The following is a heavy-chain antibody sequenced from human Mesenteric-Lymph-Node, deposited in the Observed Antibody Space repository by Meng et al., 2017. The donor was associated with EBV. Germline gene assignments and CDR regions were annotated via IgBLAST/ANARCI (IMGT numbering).Heavy chain of an antibody. CDR2: IIHGGSP. D-gene: IGHD2-15*01. CDR1: GGSLSGAY. J-gene: IGHJ5*02. V-gene: IGHV4-34*12. Sequence: QVQLQQWGAGLLKPSETLSLTCAVNGGSLSGAYWNWIRQPPGKGLEWIGEIIHGGSPSYNPSLKSRVTISIDTSKNQLSLMLSSVTAADTAVYYCATTPYSILGWFDPWGQGTLVTVSS. CDR3: ATTPYSILGWFDP.